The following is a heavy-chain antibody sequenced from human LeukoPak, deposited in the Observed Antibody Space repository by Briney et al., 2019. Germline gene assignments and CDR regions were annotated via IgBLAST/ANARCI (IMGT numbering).Heavy chain of an antibody. CDR1: GFTFSSHW. J-gene: IGHJ4*02. V-gene: IGHV3-7*03. Sequence: GGSLRLSCAASGFTFSSHWMTWVRQAPGKGPEWVANIKEDGTRKNYVDSVKGRFTISRDNAKNSLYLQMSGLRAEDTAVYYCAKDHYYGSGSYPDYWGQGTLVTVSS. CDR3: AKDHYYGSGSYPDY. CDR2: IKEDGTRK. D-gene: IGHD3-10*01.